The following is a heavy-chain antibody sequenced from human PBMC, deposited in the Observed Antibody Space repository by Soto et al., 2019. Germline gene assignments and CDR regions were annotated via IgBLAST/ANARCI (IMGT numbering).Heavy chain of an antibody. Sequence: GASVKVSCKASGFTFTSSAVQWVRQARGQRLEWIGWIVVGSGNTNYAQKFRERVTITRDMSTSTAYMELSSLRSEDTAVYYCAADPSEGSGSYDYWGQGTLVTVSS. V-gene: IGHV1-58*01. CDR2: IVVGSGNT. CDR1: GFTFTSSA. D-gene: IGHD3-10*01. J-gene: IGHJ4*02. CDR3: AADPSEGSGSYDY.